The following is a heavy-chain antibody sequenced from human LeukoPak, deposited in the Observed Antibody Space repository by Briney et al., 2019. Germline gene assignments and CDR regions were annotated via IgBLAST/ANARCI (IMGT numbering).Heavy chain of an antibody. D-gene: IGHD5-18*01. CDR2: IYYSGST. J-gene: IGHJ6*03. V-gene: IGHV4-59*11. CDR3: ARDQWLQSDYYMDV. CDR1: GGSISSHY. Sequence: SETLSLTCTVSGGSISSHYWSWIRQPPGKGLEWIGYIYYSGSTNYNPSLKSRVTISVDTSKNQFSLKLSSVTAADTAVYYCARDQWLQSDYYMDVWGKGTTVTVSS.